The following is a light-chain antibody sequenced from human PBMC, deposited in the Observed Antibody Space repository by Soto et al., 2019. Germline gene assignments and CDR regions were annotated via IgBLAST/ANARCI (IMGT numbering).Light chain of an antibody. CDR3: LQDYNYPWT. CDR2: AAS. Sequence: AIQMTQSPSSLSASVGDRVTITCRASQGVRNNLGWYQQKPGKAPKLLVFAASSLQSGVPSRFSGSGSGTDFTLTISSLQPEDFATYYCLQDYNYPWTFGQGTKVEIK. CDR1: QGVRNN. J-gene: IGKJ1*01. V-gene: IGKV1-6*01.